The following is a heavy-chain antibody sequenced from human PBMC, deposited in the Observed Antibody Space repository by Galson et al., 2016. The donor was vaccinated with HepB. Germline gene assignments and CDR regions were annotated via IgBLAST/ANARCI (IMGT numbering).Heavy chain of an antibody. Sequence: SLRLSCAASGFTFRSYWMHWVRQAPGKGLLWVSHINNDGRSTTYADSVKGRFTISRDNAKNTLSLQMNSLRVEDTAVYYCARAGVRRGVPSATDGFDIWGQGTMVTVSS. V-gene: IGHV3-74*01. D-gene: IGHD2-2*01. J-gene: IGHJ3*02. CDR3: ARAGVRRGVPSATDGFDI. CDR1: GFTFRSYW. CDR2: INNDGRST.